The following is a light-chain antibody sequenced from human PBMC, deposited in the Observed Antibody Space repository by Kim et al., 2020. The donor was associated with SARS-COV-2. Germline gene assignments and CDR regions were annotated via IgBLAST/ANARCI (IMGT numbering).Light chain of an antibody. CDR3: QQYHKWPYT. CDR1: ESVSSN. Sequence: EIVMTQSPATLSVSPGERVTLSCTASESVSSNLAWYQQKPGQAPRILMYGASDRATGIPARFSGSRSGAEFTLTISGLQSEDFAVYYCQQYHKWPYTFGQGTKLEIK. J-gene: IGKJ2*01. V-gene: IGKV3-15*01. CDR2: GAS.